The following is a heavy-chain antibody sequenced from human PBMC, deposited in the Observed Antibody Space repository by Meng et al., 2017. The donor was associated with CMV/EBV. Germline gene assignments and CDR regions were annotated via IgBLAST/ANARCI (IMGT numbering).Heavy chain of an antibody. V-gene: IGHV3-21*01. D-gene: IGHD2-2*01. Sequence: FSGYSMDWDRQARGKGLEGDASISSSSSCIYNADTGKGRFTICRDNAKNSQYLKMNSLRAEDTAVYYCARDLKPDIVVVPAAYYFDYGGQGTLVTVSS. CDR2: ISSSSSCI. J-gene: IGHJ4*02. CDR1: FSGYS. CDR3: ARDLKPDIVVVPAAYYFDY.